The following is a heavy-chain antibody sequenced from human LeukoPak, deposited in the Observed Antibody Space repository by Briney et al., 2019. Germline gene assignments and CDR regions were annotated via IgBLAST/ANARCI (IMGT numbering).Heavy chain of an antibody. V-gene: IGHV3-9*03. Sequence: QPGGSLRLSCAASGFTFRSYWMHWVRQAPGKGLEWVSGISWNSGSIGYADSVKGRFTISRDNAKNSLYLQMNSLRAEDMALYYCAKDFNYDFWSGYIDYWGQGTLVTVSS. D-gene: IGHD3-3*01. J-gene: IGHJ4*02. CDR3: AKDFNYDFWSGYIDY. CDR1: GFTFRSYW. CDR2: ISWNSGSI.